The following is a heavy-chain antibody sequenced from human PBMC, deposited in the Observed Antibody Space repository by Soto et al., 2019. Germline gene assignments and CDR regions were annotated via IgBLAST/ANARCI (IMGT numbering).Heavy chain of an antibody. D-gene: IGHD6-13*01. CDR2: IYYSGST. CDR3: ARNLGYSSSWPNLDY. V-gene: IGHV4-39*01. Sequence: ETLSLTCTVSGGSISSSSYYWGWIRQPPGKGLEWIGSIYYSGSTYYNPSLKSRVTISVDTSKNQFSLKLSSVTAADTAVYYCARNLGYSSSWPNLDYWGQGTLVTVSS. J-gene: IGHJ4*02. CDR1: GGSISSSSYY.